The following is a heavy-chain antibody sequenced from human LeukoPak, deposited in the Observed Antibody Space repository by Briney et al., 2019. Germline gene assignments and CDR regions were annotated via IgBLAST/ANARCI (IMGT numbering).Heavy chain of an antibody. CDR3: ARHYYDSSGYYKGDY. CDR2: ISSSGGTV. V-gene: IGHV3-48*03. J-gene: IGHJ4*02. Sequence: GGSLRLSCAASGFTFSSYEMNWVRQAPGKGPQWVSYISSSGGTVYYADSVKGRFTISRDNARNSLYLQMNSLRAEDTAVYYCARHYYDSSGYYKGDYWGQGTLVTVSS. CDR1: GFTFSSYE. D-gene: IGHD3-22*01.